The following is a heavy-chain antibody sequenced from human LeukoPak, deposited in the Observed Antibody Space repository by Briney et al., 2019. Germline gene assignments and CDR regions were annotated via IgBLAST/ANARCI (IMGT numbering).Heavy chain of an antibody. Sequence: GGSLRRSCVASGFTFSDYPMIWVRQAPGEGLEYVSVFSDVTHYADSVKGRFTISRDNSKNTLYLQMNSLRVEDTAIYYCAKDWYDYWGQGTLVTVSS. CDR2: FSDVT. CDR3: AKDWYDY. CDR1: GFTFSDYP. D-gene: IGHD3-3*01. J-gene: IGHJ4*02. V-gene: IGHV3-23*01.